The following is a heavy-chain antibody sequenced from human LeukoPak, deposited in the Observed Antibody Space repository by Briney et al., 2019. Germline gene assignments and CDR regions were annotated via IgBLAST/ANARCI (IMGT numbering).Heavy chain of an antibody. CDR2: IKQDGSEK. CDR3: ARGARQARHDY. J-gene: IGHJ4*02. V-gene: IGHV3-7*01. D-gene: IGHD6-6*01. CDR1: GFIFSTYA. Sequence: GGSLRLSCTASGFIFSTYAMSWVRQAPGKGLEWVANIKQDGSEKYYVDSVKGRFTISRDNAKNSLYLQMNSLRAEDTAVYYCARGARQARHDYWGQGTLVTVSS.